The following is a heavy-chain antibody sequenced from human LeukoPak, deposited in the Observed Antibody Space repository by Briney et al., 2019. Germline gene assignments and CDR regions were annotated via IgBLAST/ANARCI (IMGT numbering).Heavy chain of an antibody. Sequence: SQTLSLTCIVSGGSISSGGNYWTWIRQRPGKGLEWIGSIYDSRFTYYNPSLQSRVTISTDSSENQLSLKLTSVTVADTAVYYCAGGFDSSKMASWGQGTLVTVSS. CDR1: GGSISSGGNY. V-gene: IGHV4-31*03. J-gene: IGHJ5*02. D-gene: IGHD6-13*01. CDR3: AGGFDSSKMAS. CDR2: IYDSRFT.